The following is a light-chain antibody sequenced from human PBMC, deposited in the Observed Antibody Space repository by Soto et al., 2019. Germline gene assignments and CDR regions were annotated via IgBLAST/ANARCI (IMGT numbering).Light chain of an antibody. J-gene: IGKJ2*01. V-gene: IGKV3-20*01. CDR3: QQHGSYHT. Sequence: EIVLTQSPGTLSLSPGERVTLSCRASQSVSSGYLAWYHQKAGQAPGHLIYGASSRATSIPDRFSGSGSGTDLTLTISRLEPEGFGVYYCQQHGSYHTFGQGTKLEIK. CDR1: QSVSSGY. CDR2: GAS.